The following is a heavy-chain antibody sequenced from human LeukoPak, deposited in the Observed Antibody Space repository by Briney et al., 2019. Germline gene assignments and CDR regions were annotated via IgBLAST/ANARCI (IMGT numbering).Heavy chain of an antibody. D-gene: IGHD2-2*01. V-gene: IGHV3-74*03. Sequence: GGSLRLSCAASGFTFSSHWMHWVRQAPGKGLVWVSRIKGDGRTTTYADSVKGRFTISRDNAKNTLFLQMNSLRAEDTAVYYCTRGFDVVPAYYWGQGTLVTVSS. CDR2: IKGDGRTT. J-gene: IGHJ4*02. CDR3: TRGFDVVPAYY. CDR1: GFTFSSHW.